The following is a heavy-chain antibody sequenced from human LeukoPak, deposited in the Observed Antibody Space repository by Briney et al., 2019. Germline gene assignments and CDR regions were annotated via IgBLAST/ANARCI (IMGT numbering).Heavy chain of an antibody. CDR2: TYSAGNT. D-gene: IGHD6-25*01. V-gene: IGHV3-53*01. CDR1: GFSVSSNY. Sequence: QPGGSLRLSCAASGFSVSSNYMSWVRQAPGKGLEWVSFTYSAGNTYYADSVKGRFTISRDNSKNTLYPQINSLRAEDTAVYYCARTATNRPDDAFDIWGQGTKVTVSS. CDR3: ARTATNRPDDAFDI. J-gene: IGHJ3*02.